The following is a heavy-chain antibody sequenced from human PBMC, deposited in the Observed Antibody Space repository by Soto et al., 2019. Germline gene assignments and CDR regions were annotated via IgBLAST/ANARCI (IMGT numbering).Heavy chain of an antibody. J-gene: IGHJ6*02. CDR3: ARDRRGTVISFGTDV. Sequence: VASVKVSCKASGGTFSSYAISWVRQAPGQGLEWMGGIIPIFGTANYAQKFQGRVTITADESTSTAYMELSSLRSEDTAVYYCARDRRGTVISFGTDVWVQGTTVTVAS. D-gene: IGHD3-16*02. V-gene: IGHV1-69*13. CDR1: GGTFSSYA. CDR2: IIPIFGTA.